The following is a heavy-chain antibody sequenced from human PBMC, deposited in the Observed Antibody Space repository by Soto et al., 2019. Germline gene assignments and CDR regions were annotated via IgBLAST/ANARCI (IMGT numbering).Heavy chain of an antibody. Sequence: QVQLVESGGGVVQPERSLRLSCAASGFTFSNYAMHWVRQAPGKGLEWVAVISYDGSNEYYADSVKGRFTISRDNSKNTLYLQMNSLRAEDTAVYYCAMYSSSSSGDYWGQGTLVTVSS. CDR1: GFTFSNYA. V-gene: IGHV3-30-3*01. D-gene: IGHD6-6*01. CDR2: ISYDGSNE. CDR3: AMYSSSSSGDY. J-gene: IGHJ4*02.